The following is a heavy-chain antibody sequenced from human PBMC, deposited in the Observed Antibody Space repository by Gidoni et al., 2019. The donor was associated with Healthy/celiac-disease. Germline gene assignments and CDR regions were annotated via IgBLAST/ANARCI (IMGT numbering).Heavy chain of an antibody. V-gene: IGHV1-18*01. CDR3: ARAWETYGDPKDRFDY. Sequence: QVKLVQSRAAVKTPGASQKVSCKASGYTFTSDGISWVRQAPGQGLEWMGWISAYNGNTNYAQKLQGRVTMTTDTSTSTAYMELRSLRSDDTAVYYCARAWETYGDPKDRFDYGGQGTLVTVSS. J-gene: IGHJ4*02. CDR2: ISAYNGNT. CDR1: GYTFTSDG. D-gene: IGHD4-17*01.